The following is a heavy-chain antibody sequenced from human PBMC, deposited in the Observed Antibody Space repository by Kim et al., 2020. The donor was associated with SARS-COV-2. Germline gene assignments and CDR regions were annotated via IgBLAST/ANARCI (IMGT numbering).Heavy chain of an antibody. CDR1: GGTFSSYA. CDR3: ARSRYSGYDSLAFDI. Sequence: SVKVSCKASGGTFSSYAISWVRQAPGQGLEWMGGIIPIFGTANYAQKFQGRVTITADESTSTAYMELSSLRSEDTAVYYCARSRYSGYDSLAFDIWGQGTMVTVSS. D-gene: IGHD5-12*01. V-gene: IGHV1-69*13. CDR2: IIPIFGTA. J-gene: IGHJ3*02.